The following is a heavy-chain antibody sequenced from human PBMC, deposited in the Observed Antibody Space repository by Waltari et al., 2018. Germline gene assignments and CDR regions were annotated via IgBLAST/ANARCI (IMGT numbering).Heavy chain of an antibody. Sequence: PGKVLECSGSIYYSGSTYYNPSLKSRVTISVDTSKNQFSLKLSSVTTADTAVYYCARQLLLWFGELDIDVWGQGTTVTVSS. CDR3: ARQLLLWFGELDIDV. V-gene: IGHV4-39*01. D-gene: IGHD3-10*01. CDR2: IYYSGST. J-gene: IGHJ6*02.